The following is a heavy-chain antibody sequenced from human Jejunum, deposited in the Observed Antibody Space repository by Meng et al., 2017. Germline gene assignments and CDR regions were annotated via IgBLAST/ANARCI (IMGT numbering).Heavy chain of an antibody. J-gene: IGHJ4*02. Sequence: GSLRLSCAVSGGSIIGINWWTWVRQSPGKGLEWIGEIHHSGKTNSIPSLKSRVTLSVDKSKNQFSLNMTSVTAADTAVYYCVRDVMVRGVLQNFDYWGRGTLVTVSS. CDR3: VRDVMVRGVLQNFDY. V-gene: IGHV4-4*02. CDR1: GGSIIGINW. D-gene: IGHD3-10*01. CDR2: IHHSGKT.